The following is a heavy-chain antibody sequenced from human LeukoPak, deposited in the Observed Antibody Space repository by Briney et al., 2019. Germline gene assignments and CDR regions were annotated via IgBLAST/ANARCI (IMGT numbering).Heavy chain of an antibody. CDR1: GFTFSGSA. J-gene: IGHJ6*03. CDR3: GPVTTIYYMDV. D-gene: IGHD4-11*01. V-gene: IGHV3-73*01. Sequence: PGGSLRLSCAASGFTFSGSAMHWVRQASGKGLEWVGRIRSKANSYATAYAASVKGRFTISRDDSKNTAYLQMNSLKTEDTAVYYCGPVTTIYYMDVWGKGTTVTVSS. CDR2: IRSKANSYAT.